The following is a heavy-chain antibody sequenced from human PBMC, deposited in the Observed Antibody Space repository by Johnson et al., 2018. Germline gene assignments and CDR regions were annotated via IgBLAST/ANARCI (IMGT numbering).Heavy chain of an antibody. J-gene: IGHJ6*02. V-gene: IGHV3-30*18. Sequence: QVQLVESGGGVVQPGRSRRLSCVASAFTFSNYGMHWVRQAPGKGLEWVAVISFDGSNKYYTDSVKGRLTISRDNYKNTLYLQMNSLRPEDTAVYYCAKDYGDYIYYNGMDVWGQGTTVSVSS. CDR1: AFTFSNYG. D-gene: IGHD4-17*01. CDR2: ISFDGSNK. CDR3: AKDYGDYIYYNGMDV.